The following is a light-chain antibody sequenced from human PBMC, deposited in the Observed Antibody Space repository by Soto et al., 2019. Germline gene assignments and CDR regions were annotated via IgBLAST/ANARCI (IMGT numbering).Light chain of an antibody. CDR1: QSVNSN. J-gene: IGKJ1*01. CDR2: GAS. CDR3: QEYNTWPWT. V-gene: IGKV3-15*01. Sequence: ETVMTQSPATLSVSPGERATLSCRASQSVNSNLAWYQQKLGQAPRVLIFGASTRATGIPARFSGSGSGTEFSLTINSLQSEDFAVYYCQEYNTWPWTFGQGNKVDIK.